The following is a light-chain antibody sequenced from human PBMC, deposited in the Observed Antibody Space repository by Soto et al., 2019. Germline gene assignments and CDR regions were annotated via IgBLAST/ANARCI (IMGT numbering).Light chain of an antibody. V-gene: IGLV4-69*01. CDR3: QTWGSGILV. J-gene: IGLJ2*01. Sequence: QPVLTQSPSASASLGASVKLTCTLSSGHSNYAIAWHQQQSEKGPRYLMKLNSDGSHNKGDGIPDRFSGSSSGAERYLTISSLQYEDEADYYCQTWGSGILVFGGGTKLTVL. CDR2: LNSDGSH. CDR1: SGHSNYA.